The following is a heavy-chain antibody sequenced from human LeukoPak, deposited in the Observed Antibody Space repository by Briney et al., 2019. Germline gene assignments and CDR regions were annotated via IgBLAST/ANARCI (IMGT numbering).Heavy chain of an antibody. CDR2: ISSSSSYI. CDR1: GFTFSSYA. D-gene: IGHD2-15*01. CDR3: ARDYDFYCSGGSCYSPRLSDY. V-gene: IGHV3-21*01. J-gene: IGHJ4*02. Sequence: GGSLRLSCAASGFTFSSYAMNWVRQAPGKGLEWVSSISSSSSYIYYADSVKGRFTISRDNAKNSLYLQMNSLRAEDTAVYYCARDYDFYCSGGSCYSPRLSDYWGQGTLVTVSS.